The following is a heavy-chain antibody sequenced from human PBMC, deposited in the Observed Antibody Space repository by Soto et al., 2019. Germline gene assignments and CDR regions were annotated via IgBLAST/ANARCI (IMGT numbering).Heavy chain of an antibody. V-gene: IGHV4-39*01. J-gene: IGHJ4*02. CDR2: IYYSGST. CDR3: ARLMATMSFDY. D-gene: IGHD5-12*01. CDR1: GDSVYSSSYY. Sequence: SETTSITCTVSGDSVYSSSYYWGWIRQPPGKGLEWIGSIYYSGSTYYNPSLKSRVTISVDTSKNQFSLKLSSVTAADTAVYYCARLMATMSFDYWGQGTLVTVSS.